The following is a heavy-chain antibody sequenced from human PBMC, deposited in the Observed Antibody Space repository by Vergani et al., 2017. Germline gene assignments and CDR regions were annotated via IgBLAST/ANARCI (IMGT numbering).Heavy chain of an antibody. CDR1: GYNFTSYW. V-gene: IGHV5-51*01. CDR3: AGHEVGPTGRDYYYYYIDV. Sequence: EVQLVQSGAEVKKPGESLKISCKGSGYNFTSYWIGWVRQMPGKGLEWMGIIYPGDSDTRYSPSFQGQVTISADKSISTAYLQWSSLKASDTAMYYCAGHEVGPTGRDYYYYYIDVWGKGTTVTVSS. J-gene: IGHJ6*03. CDR2: IYPGDSDT. D-gene: IGHD1-26*01.